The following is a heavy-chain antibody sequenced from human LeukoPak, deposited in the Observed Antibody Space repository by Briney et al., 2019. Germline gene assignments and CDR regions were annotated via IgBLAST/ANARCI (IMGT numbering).Heavy chain of an antibody. CDR1: GYSFATYW. V-gene: IGHV5-51*01. Sequence: GESLKISCKGSGYSFATYWIGWVRQMPGKGLEWMGIIYPGDSDTRYSPSFQGQVTISAEKSMSTAYLQWSSLKASDTAMFYCARPRDSGYFDDAFDIWGQGTMVTVSS. D-gene: IGHD3-22*01. J-gene: IGHJ3*02. CDR2: IYPGDSDT. CDR3: ARPRDSGYFDDAFDI.